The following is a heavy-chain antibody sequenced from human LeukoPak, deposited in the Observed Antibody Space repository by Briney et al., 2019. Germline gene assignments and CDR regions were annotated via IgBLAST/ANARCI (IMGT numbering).Heavy chain of an antibody. CDR1: GFAFTDYA. D-gene: IGHD3-16*01. V-gene: IGHV3-NL1*01. CDR2: IYYDGDT. J-gene: IGHJ4*02. Sequence: GGSLRLSCAASGFAFTDYAMPWVRQAPGKGLQWVSIIYYDGDTSYADSVKGRFSISRDISKNTLYLQVSSLRADDTAVYYCAKGGEMRTFFFDSWGQGSLVTVSS. CDR3: AKGGEMRTFFFDS.